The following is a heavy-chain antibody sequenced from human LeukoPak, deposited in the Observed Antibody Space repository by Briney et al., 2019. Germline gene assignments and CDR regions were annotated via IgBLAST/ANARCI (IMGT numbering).Heavy chain of an antibody. CDR2: ISGIGGST. J-gene: IGHJ3*02. Sequence: PGGSLRLSCAASGFTFSSYAMSWVRQPPGKGLEWVSAISGIGGSTYYADSVKGRFTISRDNSKNTLYLQMNSLRAEDTAVYYCAKGGYGPDAFDIWGQGTMVTVSS. CDR3: AKGGYGPDAFDI. D-gene: IGHD5-12*01. CDR1: GFTFSSYA. V-gene: IGHV3-23*01.